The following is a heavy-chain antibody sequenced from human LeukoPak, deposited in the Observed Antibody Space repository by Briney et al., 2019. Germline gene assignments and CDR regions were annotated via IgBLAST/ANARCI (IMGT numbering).Heavy chain of an antibody. V-gene: IGHV3-53*04. J-gene: IGHJ4*02. D-gene: IGHD6-19*01. CDR1: GFTVSSNY. Sequence: GGSLRLSCAASGFTVSSNYMSWVRQAPGKGLEWVSVIHSGGSTYYADSVKGRFTISRHNSKNTLYLQMNSLRAEDTAVYYCARGHSSGWDTFDYWGQGTLVTVSS. CDR3: ARGHSSGWDTFDY. CDR2: IHSGGST.